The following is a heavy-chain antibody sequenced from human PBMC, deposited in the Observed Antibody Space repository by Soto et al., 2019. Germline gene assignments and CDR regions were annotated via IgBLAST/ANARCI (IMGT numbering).Heavy chain of an antibody. Sequence: EVQLLESRGGLAQPGGSLRLSCAASGFIFSNYAMNWVRQAPGKGLEWVSAISASGSTAYYADSVKGRFTISRDNSKNTLFLQMNSLGAEDTAVYYCAKGDRGYCSGGSCYLGDYWGQGTLVTVSS. D-gene: IGHD2-15*01. CDR1: GFIFSNYA. CDR3: AKGDRGYCSGGSCYLGDY. CDR2: ISASGSTA. J-gene: IGHJ4*02. V-gene: IGHV3-23*01.